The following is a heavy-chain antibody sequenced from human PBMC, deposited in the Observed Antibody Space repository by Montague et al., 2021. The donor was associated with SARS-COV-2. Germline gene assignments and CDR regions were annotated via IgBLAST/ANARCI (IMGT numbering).Heavy chain of an antibody. J-gene: IGHJ4*02. V-gene: IGHV4-59*01. CDR1: GGSFSTYY. CDR3: ARAQPRAIDF. Sequence: SETLSLTCTVSGGSFSTYYWTWIRQPPSKGLEWIGNVSFSGNTNRNPSLTSRVSMSVDTSKNQFFLVLNSVTAADTAVYYCARAQPRAIDFWGQGTLVTVSS. CDR2: VSFSGNT.